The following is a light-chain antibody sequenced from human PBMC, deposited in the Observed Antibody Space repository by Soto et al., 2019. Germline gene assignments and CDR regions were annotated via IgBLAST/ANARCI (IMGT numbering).Light chain of an antibody. CDR3: QSYDSSLSGSV. J-gene: IGLJ2*01. CDR2: GNS. CDR1: SSNIGAGYD. V-gene: IGLV1-40*01. Sequence: QSVLTQPPSVSGSPGQRVTISCTGSSSNIGAGYDVHWYQQLPGTAPKLLIYGNSNRTSGVPDRFSGSKSGTSASLAITVLQAEDEAEYYCQSYDSSLSGSVFGGGTKLTVL.